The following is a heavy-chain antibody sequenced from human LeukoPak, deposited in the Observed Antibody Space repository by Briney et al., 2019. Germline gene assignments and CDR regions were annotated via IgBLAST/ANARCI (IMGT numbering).Heavy chain of an antibody. Sequence: PGGSLRLSCAASGFTFSSYGMPWVRQAPGKGLEWVAVISYDGSNKYYADSVKGRFTISRDNSKNTLYLQMNSLRAEDTAVYYCPPWDYYDSSGDAFDIWGQGTMVTVSS. CDR3: PPWDYYDSSGDAFDI. J-gene: IGHJ3*02. V-gene: IGHV3-30*03. CDR2: ISYDGSNK. CDR1: GFTFSSYG. D-gene: IGHD3-22*01.